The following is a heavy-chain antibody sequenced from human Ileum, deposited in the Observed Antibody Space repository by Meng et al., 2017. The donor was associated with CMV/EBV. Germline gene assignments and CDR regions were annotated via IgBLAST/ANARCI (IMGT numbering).Heavy chain of an antibody. D-gene: IGHD5-18*01. CDR3: AHSGYSNCYGS. Sequence: TFSGFAPSASGVGVGCIRRPPGKALEWLAIICWNEDTRYSPSLRSRLTVTTDTSKHPLFLTMSNMDRVDTATYFCAHSGYSNCYGSWGQGTLVTVSS. J-gene: IGHJ5*02. V-gene: IGHV2-5*01. CDR1: GFAPSASGVG. CDR2: ICWNEDT.